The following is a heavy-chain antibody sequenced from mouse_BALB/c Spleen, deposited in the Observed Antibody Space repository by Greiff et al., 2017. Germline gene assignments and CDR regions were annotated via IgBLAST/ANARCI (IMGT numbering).Heavy chain of an antibody. CDR3: TRSDYGSSYGFDY. D-gene: IGHD1-1*01. CDR1: GYTFTSYW. V-gene: IGHV1-5*01. CDR2: IYPGNSDT. Sequence: EVQLQQSGTVLARPGASVKMSCKASGYTFTSYWMHWVKQRPGQGLEWIGAIYPGNSDTSYNQKFKGKAKLTAVTSTSTAYMELSSLTNEDSAVYYCTRSDYGSSYGFDYWGQGTTLTVSS. J-gene: IGHJ2*01.